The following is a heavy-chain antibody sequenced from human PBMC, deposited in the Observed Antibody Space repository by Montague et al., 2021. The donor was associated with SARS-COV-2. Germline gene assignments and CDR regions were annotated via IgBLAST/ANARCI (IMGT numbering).Heavy chain of an antibody. CDR2: ISYDGSNK. Sequence: SLRLSCAASGFTFSSYAMHWVRQAPGKGLEWVAVISYDGSNKYYADSVKGRFTISRDSSKNTLYLQMNSLRAEDTAVYYCARDATYYDILTGYLAFDYYYHYYMDVWGKGTTVTVSS. V-gene: IGHV3-30*04. J-gene: IGHJ6*03. CDR3: ARDATYYDILTGYLAFDYYYHYYMDV. D-gene: IGHD3-9*01. CDR1: GFTFSSYA.